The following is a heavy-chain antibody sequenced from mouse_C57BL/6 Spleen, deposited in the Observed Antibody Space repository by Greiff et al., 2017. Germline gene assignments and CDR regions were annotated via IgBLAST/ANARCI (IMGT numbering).Heavy chain of an antibody. D-gene: IGHD1-1*01. V-gene: IGHV1-85*01. Sequence: QVQLKQSGPELVKPGASVKLSCKASGYTFTSYAINWVKQRPGQGLEWIGWFYPSDGSTKYNEKFKGKATLTVDKSSSTAYLELHSLTSEDSAVYFYARRGYGSSYNAMDYWGQGTSVTVSS. J-gene: IGHJ4*01. CDR2: FYPSDGST. CDR1: GYTFTSYA. CDR3: ARRGYGSSYNAMDY.